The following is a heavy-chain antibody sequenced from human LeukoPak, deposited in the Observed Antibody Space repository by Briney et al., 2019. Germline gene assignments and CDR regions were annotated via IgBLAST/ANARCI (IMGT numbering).Heavy chain of an antibody. Sequence: ASVKVSCKASGYTFTSYAISLVRQAPGQGLEWMGWISPNSGNTNYAQKLQGRVTITTDTSTSTAYMELRSLKSDDTAVYYWARVRGIIGRGYLAGDAFEIWGQGTMVTVAS. CDR3: ARVRGIIGRGYLAGDAFEI. CDR2: ISPNSGNT. D-gene: IGHD3-22*01. J-gene: IGHJ3*02. V-gene: IGHV1-18*01. CDR1: GYTFTSYA.